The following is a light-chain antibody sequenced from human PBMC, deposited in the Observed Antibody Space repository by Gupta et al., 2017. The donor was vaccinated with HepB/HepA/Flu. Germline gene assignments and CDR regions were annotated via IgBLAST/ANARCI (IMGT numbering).Light chain of an antibody. CDR2: WAS. CDR1: QSVLYSSNNKNY. V-gene: IGKV4-1*01. Sequence: DIVMTQSPDSLAVSLGERATINCKSSQSVLYSSNNKNYLAWYQQKPGQPPKLLIYWASTRESGVPDRFSGSGSGTXFTLTIXCLQAEDVAVYYCQQYYSTPCSFGXGTKLEIK. CDR3: QQYYSTPCS. J-gene: IGKJ2*04.